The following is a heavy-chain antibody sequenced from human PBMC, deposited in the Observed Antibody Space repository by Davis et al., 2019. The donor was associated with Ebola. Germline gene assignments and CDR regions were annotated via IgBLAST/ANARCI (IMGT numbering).Heavy chain of an antibody. CDR2: ISWNSGII. Sequence: PGGSLRLSCAASGFTFSSYAMHWVRQAPGKGLEWVSGISWNSGIIAYADSVKGRFTISRDNAKNSLYLQMNSLRPEDMALYYCAKDMCSSTICPIDYWGQGTLVTVSS. D-gene: IGHD2-2*01. J-gene: IGHJ4*02. V-gene: IGHV3-9*03. CDR3: AKDMCSSTICPIDY. CDR1: GFTFSSYA.